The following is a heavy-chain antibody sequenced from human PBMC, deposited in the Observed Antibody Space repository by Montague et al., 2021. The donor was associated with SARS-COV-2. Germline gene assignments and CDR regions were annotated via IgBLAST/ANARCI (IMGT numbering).Heavy chain of an antibody. D-gene: IGHD3-16*02. CDR2: IYTTGST. CDR1: GGSINRYY. J-gene: IGHJ4*02. CDR3: ARDGEYDYIWGSYRPYYFDN. V-gene: IGHV4-4*07. Sequence: SETLSLTCTVSGGSINRYYWSWIRQPAGKGLEWIGRIYTTGSTNSNPSLMSRVTMSVDTSKNQFSLNLSSVTAADTAIYYCARDGEYDYIWGSYRPYYFDNWGQGALVTVSS.